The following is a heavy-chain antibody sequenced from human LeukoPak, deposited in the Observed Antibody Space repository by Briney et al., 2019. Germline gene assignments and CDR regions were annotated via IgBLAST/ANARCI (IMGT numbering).Heavy chain of an antibody. CDR1: GGSISSYY. J-gene: IGHJ4*02. Sequence: SETLSLTCTVSGGSISSYYWSWIRQPPGKGLEWIGYIYYSGSTNYNPSLRSRVTISVDTSKNQFSLKLSSVTAADTAVYYCARDGDSSSWYPPLDYWGQGTLVTVSS. CDR3: ARDGDSSSWYPPLDY. D-gene: IGHD6-13*01. V-gene: IGHV4-59*01. CDR2: IYYSGST.